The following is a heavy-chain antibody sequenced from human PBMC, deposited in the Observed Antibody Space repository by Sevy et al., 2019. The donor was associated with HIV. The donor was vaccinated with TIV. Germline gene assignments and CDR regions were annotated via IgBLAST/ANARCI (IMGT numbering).Heavy chain of an antibody. Sequence: GESLKISCAASGFTFGDYWLTWVRQAPGKGLEWVASIKQGGSETYYADSVKGRLSISRDNVRNSLYLQMHNLRAEDTAVYYCARCQPDNYYHDGAVYYGLLFDFWGQGTLVTVSS. CDR2: IKQGGSET. CDR3: ARCQPDNYYHDGAVYYGLLFDF. D-gene: IGHD3-22*01. CDR1: GFTFGDYW. J-gene: IGHJ4*02. V-gene: IGHV3-7*01.